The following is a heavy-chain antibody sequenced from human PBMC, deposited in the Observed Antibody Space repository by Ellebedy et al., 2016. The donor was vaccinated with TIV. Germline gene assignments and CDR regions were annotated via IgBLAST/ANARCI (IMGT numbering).Heavy chain of an antibody. CDR3: ARARFNRVAAAVGYYGMDV. CDR2: IYYSGST. V-gene: IGHV4-59*01. Sequence: MPSETLSLTCTVSGGSISSYYWSWIRQPPGKGLEWIGYIYYSGSTNYNPSLKSRVTISVDTSKNQFSLKLSSVTAADTAVYYCARARFNRVAAAVGYYGMDVWGQGTTVTVSS. CDR1: GGSISSYY. D-gene: IGHD6-13*01. J-gene: IGHJ6*02.